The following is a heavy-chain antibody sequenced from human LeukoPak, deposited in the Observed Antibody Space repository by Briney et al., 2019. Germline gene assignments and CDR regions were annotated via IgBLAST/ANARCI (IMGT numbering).Heavy chain of an antibody. V-gene: IGHV3-33*01. J-gene: IGHJ4*02. Sequence: PGRSLRLSCAASGFTFNRHGMHWVRQAPGKGLEWVAVIWYDGSNIYYADSVKGRFTISRDNSRNTLYLQMNSLRAEDTAVYYCVRELPPVVQYYFDHWGPGTLVTVSS. D-gene: IGHD2-21*01. CDR2: IWYDGSNI. CDR3: VRELPPVVQYYFDH. CDR1: GFTFNRHG.